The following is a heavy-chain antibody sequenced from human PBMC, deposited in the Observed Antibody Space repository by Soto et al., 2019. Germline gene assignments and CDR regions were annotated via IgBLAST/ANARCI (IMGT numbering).Heavy chain of an antibody. J-gene: IGHJ6*02. V-gene: IGHV1-69*13. Sequence: SVKVSCKASGGTFSSYAISWVRQAPGQGLEWMGGIIPIFGTANYAQKFQGRVTITADESTSTAYMELSSLRSEDTAVYYCARGPPRSSWLLPSSYYYGMDVWGQGTTVTVSS. CDR3: ARGPPRSSWLLPSSYYYGMDV. CDR1: GGTFSSYA. D-gene: IGHD6-13*01. CDR2: IIPIFGTA.